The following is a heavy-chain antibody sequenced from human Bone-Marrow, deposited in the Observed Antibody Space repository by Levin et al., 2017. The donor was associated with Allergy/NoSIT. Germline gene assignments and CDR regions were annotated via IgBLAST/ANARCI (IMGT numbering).Heavy chain of an antibody. CDR2: IYYSGST. J-gene: IGHJ6*02. D-gene: IGHD3-10*01. Sequence: SETLSLTCTVSGGSISSGDYYWSWIRQPPGKGLEWIGYIYYSGSTYYNPSLKSRVTISVDTSKNQFSLKLSSVTAADTAVYYCARGSLEFLPDYYYYYGMDVWGQGTTVTVSS. V-gene: IGHV4-30-4*01. CDR1: GGSISSGDYY. CDR3: ARGSLEFLPDYYYYYGMDV.